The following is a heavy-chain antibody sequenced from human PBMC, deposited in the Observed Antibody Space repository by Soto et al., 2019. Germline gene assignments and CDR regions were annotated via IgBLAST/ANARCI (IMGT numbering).Heavy chain of an antibody. J-gene: IGHJ4*02. CDR1: GFTFSSYA. CDR3: ARGGTYSGDFLDY. V-gene: IGHV3-33*01. CDR2: IWYDGNNK. D-gene: IGHD1-26*01. Sequence: QVELVESGGGVVQPGRSLRLSCAASGFTFSSYAMYWVRQAPGKGLEWVAVIWYDGNNKFYGDSVKGRFTISRDNSKNTVFLQMNSLRAEDTAVYYCARGGTYSGDFLDYWGQGALVAVSS.